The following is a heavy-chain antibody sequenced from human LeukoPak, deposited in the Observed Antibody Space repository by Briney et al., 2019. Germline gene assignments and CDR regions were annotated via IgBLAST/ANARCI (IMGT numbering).Heavy chain of an antibody. J-gene: IGHJ6*02. V-gene: IGHV3-23*01. Sequence: GGSLRLSCAASGFTFYNYDMSWVRQAPGKGLEWVSSISASDESTYYADSAKGRFTISRDNSNNTLFLQMNSLRAEDTAVYYCANPPGSYYYYGMDVWGQGTTVTVSS. CDR2: ISASDEST. D-gene: IGHD1-26*01. CDR3: ANPPGSYYYYGMDV. CDR1: GFTFYNYD.